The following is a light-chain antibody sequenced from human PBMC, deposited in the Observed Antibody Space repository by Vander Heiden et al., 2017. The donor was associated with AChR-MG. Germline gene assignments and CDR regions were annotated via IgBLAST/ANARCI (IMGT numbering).Light chain of an antibody. V-gene: IGLV1-44*01. CDR2: SNN. CDR3: AAWDDSLNGSV. Sequence: QSVLTQPPSASATPGQRVTISCSRSSSTSGSNTVNWYQQLPGTAPKLLIYSNNQRPSGVPDRFSGSKSGTSASLAISGLQSEDEADYYCAAWDDSLNGSVFGGGTKLTVL. CDR1: SSTSGSNT. J-gene: IGLJ2*01.